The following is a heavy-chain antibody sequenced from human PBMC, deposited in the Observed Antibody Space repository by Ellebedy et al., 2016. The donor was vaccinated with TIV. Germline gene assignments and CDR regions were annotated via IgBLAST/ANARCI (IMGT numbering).Heavy chain of an antibody. V-gene: IGHV1-46*01. CDR2: INPSDDST. J-gene: IGHJ4*02. CDR1: GGTFRSYA. D-gene: IGHD3-16*02. Sequence: ASVKVSXXASGGTFRSYAISWVRQAPGQGLEWMGIINPSDDSTTYAQKFQGRVTMTRDTSTSTVYMDLSGLRSEDTAVYYCARVGDYVWGSYRPFDNWGQGTLVTVSS. CDR3: ARVGDYVWGSYRPFDN.